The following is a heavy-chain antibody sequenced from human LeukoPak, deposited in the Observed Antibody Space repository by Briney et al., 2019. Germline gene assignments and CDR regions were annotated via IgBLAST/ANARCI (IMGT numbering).Heavy chain of an antibody. Sequence: SETLSLTCTVSGGSISSYYWSWIRQPPGKGLEWIGYIYYSGSTNYNPSLKSRVTISVDTSKNQFSLKLSSVTAADTAVYYCARVNPGEYDFLSPVEYMDVWGKGTTVTVSS. J-gene: IGHJ6*03. CDR3: ARVNPGEYDFLSPVEYMDV. CDR2: IYYSGST. D-gene: IGHD3-3*01. CDR1: GGSISSYY. V-gene: IGHV4-59*01.